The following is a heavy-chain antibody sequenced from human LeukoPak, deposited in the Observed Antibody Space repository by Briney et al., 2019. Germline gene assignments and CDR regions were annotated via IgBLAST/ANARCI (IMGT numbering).Heavy chain of an antibody. CDR3: AKDVTYSNSHTFAV. J-gene: IGHJ3*01. CDR1: GFTFDDCA. Sequence: GGSLRLSCAASGFTFDDCAMHWVRQAPGKGLEWVSGISWNSGGMGYADSVEGRFTISRDNAKNSLYLLMNTLRAEDTALYYCAKDVTYSNSHTFAVWGQGTMVTVSS. V-gene: IGHV3-9*01. D-gene: IGHD4-11*01. CDR2: ISWNSGGM.